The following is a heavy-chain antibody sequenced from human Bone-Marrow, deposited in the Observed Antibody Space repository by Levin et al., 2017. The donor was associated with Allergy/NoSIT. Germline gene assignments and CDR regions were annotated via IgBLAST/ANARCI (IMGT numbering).Heavy chain of an antibody. Sequence: SSETLSLTCSVSGASVSSETYCWSWIRQPPGTGLEWIGYYCYSGSTNYNPSLTSRVSISRDTSTDHLSLRLTSVTAADTAIYYCARDRGSVLDYWGQGILVTVSS. J-gene: IGHJ4*02. CDR3: ARDRGSVLDY. V-gene: IGHV4-61*03. D-gene: IGHD3-10*01. CDR2: YCYSGST. CDR1: GASVSSETYC.